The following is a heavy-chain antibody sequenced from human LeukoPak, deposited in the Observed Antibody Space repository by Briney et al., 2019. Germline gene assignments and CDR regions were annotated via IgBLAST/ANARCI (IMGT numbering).Heavy chain of an antibody. CDR2: INPSGGST. J-gene: IGHJ3*02. Sequence: ASVKVSCKASGYTFPSYYMYWVRQAPGQGLECMGIINPSGGSTSYAQKFQDRVTMTWDMSTTTVYMELSSLRSEDTAVYYCATDHLLTEMATDDAFDIWGQGTMVTVSS. V-gene: IGHV1-46*01. CDR3: ATDHLLTEMATDDAFDI. D-gene: IGHD5-24*01. CDR1: GYTFPSYY.